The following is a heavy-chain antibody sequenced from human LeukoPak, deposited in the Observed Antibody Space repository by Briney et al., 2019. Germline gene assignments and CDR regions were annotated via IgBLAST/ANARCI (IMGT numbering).Heavy chain of an antibody. Sequence: SETLSLTCTASGDSFSRRSSYWGWLRQPPGKGLEWIGSISYSGSTSYNPSLKSRVTISVDTSKSQFSLKLSSVTAADTAVYYCRQVARVSYYYDSSGYLFDYWGQGALVTVSS. CDR3: RQVARVSYYYDSSGYLFDY. CDR2: ISYSGST. V-gene: IGHV4-39*07. CDR1: GDSFSRRSSY. D-gene: IGHD3-22*01. J-gene: IGHJ4*02.